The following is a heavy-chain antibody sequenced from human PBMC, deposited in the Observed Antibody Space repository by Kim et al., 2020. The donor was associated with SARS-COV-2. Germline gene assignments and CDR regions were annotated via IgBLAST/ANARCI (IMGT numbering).Heavy chain of an antibody. Sequence: AVSVKSRITTNPDTAKNQFSLQLNSVTPEDTAVYYCAREGGLYRWSPFDYWGQGTLVTVSS. CDR3: AREGGLYRWSPFDY. D-gene: IGHD2-15*01. J-gene: IGHJ4*02. V-gene: IGHV6-1*01.